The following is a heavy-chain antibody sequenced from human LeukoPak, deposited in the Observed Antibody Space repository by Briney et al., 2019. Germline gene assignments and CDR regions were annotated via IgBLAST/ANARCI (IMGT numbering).Heavy chain of an antibody. J-gene: IGHJ4*01. CDR2: IYNSGST. V-gene: IGHV4-39*01. D-gene: IGHD5-18*01. CDR1: GGSISSTSYF. CDR3: ASPGYSHGSYFDY. Sequence: SETLSLTCTVSGGSISSTSYFWAWIRQPPGKGLEWIGNIYNSGSTSYNPSLKSRVTISVDTSKHQFSLRLSSVTAADTAVYYCASPGYSHGSYFDYWGQGTLVTVSS.